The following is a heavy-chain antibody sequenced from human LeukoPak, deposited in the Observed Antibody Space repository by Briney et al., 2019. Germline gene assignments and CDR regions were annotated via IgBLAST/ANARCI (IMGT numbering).Heavy chain of an antibody. Sequence: GGSLRLSCAASGFTFSSYGMHWVRQAPGKGLEWVAVISYDGSNKYYADSVKGRFTISRDSSKNTLYLQMNSLRAEDTAVYYCAKDRVLRFLEWLSNYYYYYGMDVWGQGTTVTVSS. D-gene: IGHD3-3*01. CDR1: GFTFSSYG. J-gene: IGHJ6*02. CDR3: AKDRVLRFLEWLSNYYYYYGMDV. V-gene: IGHV3-30*18. CDR2: ISYDGSNK.